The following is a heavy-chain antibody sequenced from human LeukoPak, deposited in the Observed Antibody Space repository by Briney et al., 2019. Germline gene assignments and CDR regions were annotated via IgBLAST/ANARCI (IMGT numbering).Heavy chain of an antibody. D-gene: IGHD3-22*01. CDR2: ISYDGSNK. CDR3: ARDPPTDYDSSGLG. Sequence: GGSLRLSCAASGFTFSSYGMHWVRQAPGKGLEWVAVISYDGSNKYYADSVKGRFTISRDNAKNSLYLQMNSLRAEDTAVYYCARDPPTDYDSSGLGWGQGTLVTVSS. CDR1: GFTFSSYG. V-gene: IGHV3-30*03. J-gene: IGHJ4*02.